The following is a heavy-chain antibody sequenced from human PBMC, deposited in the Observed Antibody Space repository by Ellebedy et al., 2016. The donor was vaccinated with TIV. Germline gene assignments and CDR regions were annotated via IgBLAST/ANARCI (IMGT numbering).Heavy chain of an antibody. J-gene: IGHJ4*02. CDR1: GFTFSSSA. D-gene: IGHD6-19*01. Sequence: GESLKISCAASGFTFSSSAMGWVRQAPGKGPEWVSAISDDGVRTYYADSVNGRFTISRDNAKNSVYLQMNSLRAEDTAVYYCARGRGWYPYFDYWGQGTLVTLSS. CDR2: ISDDGVRT. CDR3: ARGRGWYPYFDY. V-gene: IGHV3-23*01.